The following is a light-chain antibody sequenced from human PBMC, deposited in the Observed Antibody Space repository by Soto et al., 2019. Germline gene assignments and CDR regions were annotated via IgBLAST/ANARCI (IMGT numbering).Light chain of an antibody. J-gene: IGLJ2*01. V-gene: IGLV3-1*01. CDR3: QAWDSSTFVV. CDR2: RDS. CDR1: KLGDKY. Sequence: SYELTQPPSVSVSPGQAASITCSGDKLGDKYASWYQQRPGQSPVLAIYRDSKRPSGIPERFSGSNSGNTATLTISGTQAMDEADYYCQAWDSSTFVVFGGGTKLTVL.